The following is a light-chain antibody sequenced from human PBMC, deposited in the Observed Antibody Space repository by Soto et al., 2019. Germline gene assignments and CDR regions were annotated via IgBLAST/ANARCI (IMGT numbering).Light chain of an antibody. CDR3: QQFRT. CDR2: GAS. Sequence: EIVMTQSPATLSVSPGERATLSCRASQSVGSSLAWYRQRPGQAPRLLIYGASTRAADIPARFSGSGSGTDFTLTIDRLEPEDLAVYYCQQFRTFGQGTKVDIK. J-gene: IGKJ1*01. V-gene: IGKV3-15*01. CDR1: QSVGSS.